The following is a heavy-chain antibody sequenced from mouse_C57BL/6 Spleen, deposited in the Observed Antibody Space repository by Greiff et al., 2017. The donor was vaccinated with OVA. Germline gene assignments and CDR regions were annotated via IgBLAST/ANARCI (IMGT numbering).Heavy chain of an antibody. CDR1: GYTFTSYW. CDR2: IHPNSGST. J-gene: IGHJ2*01. D-gene: IGHD2-10*02. CDR3: ARLEYGRYYCDY. Sequence: VQLQQPGAELVKPGASVKLSCTASGYTFTSYWMHWVKQRPGQGLEWIGMIHPNSGSTNYNEKVKSQVTLTVDKSTSTANMQLSMLTSEDSAVYYGARLEYGRYYCDYWGQGTTLTVSS. V-gene: IGHV1-64*01.